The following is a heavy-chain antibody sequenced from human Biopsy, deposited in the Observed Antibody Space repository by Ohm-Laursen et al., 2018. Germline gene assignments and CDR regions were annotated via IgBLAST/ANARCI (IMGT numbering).Heavy chain of an antibody. CDR2: IHHSGST. Sequence: TLSLTCIVSGVSITAYYWSWIRQPPGKGLECIGNIHHSGSTNYNPSLKSRLTISVDTPKNQFSLKLSSVTAADTAVYYCARMDCSGGSCHYYSYGMDVWGQGTTVTVSS. V-gene: IGHV4-4*09. J-gene: IGHJ6*02. D-gene: IGHD2-15*01. CDR1: GVSITAYY. CDR3: ARMDCSGGSCHYYSYGMDV.